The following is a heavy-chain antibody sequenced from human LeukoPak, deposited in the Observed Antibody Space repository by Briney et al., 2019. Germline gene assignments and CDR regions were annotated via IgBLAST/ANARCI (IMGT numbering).Heavy chain of an antibody. D-gene: IGHD2-21*02. CDR1: GFTFSTYG. CDR3: ARGPIAYCGGDCYSYYFDY. CDR2: ISYDGSNK. V-gene: IGHV3-30*03. J-gene: IGHJ4*02. Sequence: GRSLRLSCAASGFTFSTYGMHWVRQAPGKGLEWVALISYDGSNKYYSDSVKGRFTISRDNSKNTLYLQMNSLRAEDTAVYYCARGPIAYCGGDCYSYYFDYWGQGTLVTVSS.